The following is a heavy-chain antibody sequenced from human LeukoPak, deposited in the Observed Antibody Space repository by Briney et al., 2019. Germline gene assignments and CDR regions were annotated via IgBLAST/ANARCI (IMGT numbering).Heavy chain of an antibody. V-gene: IGHV1-8*01. J-gene: IGHJ2*01. CDR3: ARGPRNDCFFDL. Sequence: GGSVSVSCTASGFTFTSYDINWVRQAPGQGLEWVGWMNTISGSRYYAQTFQGRVSLTTSSSTSTAYLELNSLTSEDTAVYYCARGPRNDCFFDLWGRGTLVTVSS. CDR1: GFTFTSYD. CDR2: MNTISGSR.